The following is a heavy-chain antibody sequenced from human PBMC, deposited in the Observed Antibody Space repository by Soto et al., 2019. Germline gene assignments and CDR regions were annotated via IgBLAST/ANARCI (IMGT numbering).Heavy chain of an antibody. Sequence: ASVKVSCKASGYTFSSYYIHWVRQAPGQGLEWMGLINPSGGGTTYAQKFEGRVTMTRDTSTRTAYMELSSLKSEDTAVYYCARDRRRDGYSPAALGDYWGQVTLVTVSS. J-gene: IGHJ4*02. V-gene: IGHV1-46*01. D-gene: IGHD4-4*01. CDR2: INPSGGGT. CDR3: ARDRRRDGYSPAALGDY. CDR1: GYTFSSYY.